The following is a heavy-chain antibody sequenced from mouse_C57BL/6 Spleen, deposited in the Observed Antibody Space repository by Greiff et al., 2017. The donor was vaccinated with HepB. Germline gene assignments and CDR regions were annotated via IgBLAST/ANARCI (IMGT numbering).Heavy chain of an antibody. J-gene: IGHJ2*01. CDR3: ARVGYNYCDY. CDR2: IYPGGGYT. Sequence: QVQLKESGAELVRPGTSVKMSCKASGYTFTNYWIGWAKQRPGHGLEWIGDIYPGGGYTNYNEKFKGKATLTADKSSSTAYMQFSSLTSEDSAIYYCARVGYNYCDYWGQGTTLTVSS. CDR1: GYTFTNYW. V-gene: IGHV1-63*01. D-gene: IGHD3-1*01.